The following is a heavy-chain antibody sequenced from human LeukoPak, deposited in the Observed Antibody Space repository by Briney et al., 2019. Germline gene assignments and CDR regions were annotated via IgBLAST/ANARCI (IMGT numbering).Heavy chain of an antibody. V-gene: IGHV3-7*03. Sequence: GGSLRLSCVASGFTFGSYWMNWVRQAPGKGLEWVANIKHDGSEKYHLDSVRGRLTISRDNAKNSLYLQMYSLTAEDTAVYYCAREANDFWSGYYRHWGQGTLVTVSS. CDR1: GFTFGSYW. CDR3: AREANDFWSGYYRH. D-gene: IGHD3-3*01. CDR2: IKHDGSEK. J-gene: IGHJ4*02.